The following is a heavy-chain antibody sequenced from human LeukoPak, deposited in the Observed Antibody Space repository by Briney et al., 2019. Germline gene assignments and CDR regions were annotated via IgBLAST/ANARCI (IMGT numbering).Heavy chain of an antibody. V-gene: IGHV5-51*01. CDR1: GYSFTSYW. J-gene: IGHJ4*02. Sequence: GESLKISFKGSGYSFTSYWIGWVRPMPGKGLEWMGIIYPGDSDTRYSPSFQGQVAISADKSISTAYLQWSSLKASDTAMYYCARHDALLPLHYFDYWGQGTLVTVSS. CDR2: IYPGDSDT. CDR3: ARHDALLPLHYFDY. D-gene: IGHD3-22*01.